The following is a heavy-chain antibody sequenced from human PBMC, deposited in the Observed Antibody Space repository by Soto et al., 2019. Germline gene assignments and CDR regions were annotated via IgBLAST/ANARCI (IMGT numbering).Heavy chain of an antibody. Sequence: QVQLQQWGAGLLKPSETLSLTCAVYGGSFSGYYWSWIRQPPGKGLEWIGEINHSGSTNYNPSLRSRVTRSVNTAKNKFSLKLSSVTAAETAVYYCARVRGYCSSTSCYASPPYYYYYYYMDVWGKGTTVTVSS. CDR2: INHSGST. D-gene: IGHD2-2*03. CDR3: ARVRGYCSSTSCYASPPYYYYYYYMDV. CDR1: GGSFSGYY. V-gene: IGHV4-34*01. J-gene: IGHJ6*03.